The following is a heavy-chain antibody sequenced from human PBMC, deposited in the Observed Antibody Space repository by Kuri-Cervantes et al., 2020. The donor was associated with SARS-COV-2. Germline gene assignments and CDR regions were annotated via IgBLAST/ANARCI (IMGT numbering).Heavy chain of an antibody. V-gene: IGHV6-1*01. CDR1: GDSVSSKIAA. Sequence: LRLSCAISGDSVSSKIAAWNWIRQSPSRGLEWLGRTYYRSKWYDDYAVSVKSRISINPDTSKNQFSLHLNSVTPEDTAVCYCARGTNWPPDGWFDPWGQGTLVTVSS. D-gene: IGHD7-27*01. J-gene: IGHJ5*02. CDR3: ARGTNWPPDGWFDP. CDR2: TYYRSKWYD.